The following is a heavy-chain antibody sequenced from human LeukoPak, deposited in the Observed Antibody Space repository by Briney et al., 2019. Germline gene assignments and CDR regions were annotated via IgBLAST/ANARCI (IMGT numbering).Heavy chain of an antibody. CDR3: ATSKYSGSY. D-gene: IGHD1-26*01. Sequence: PGGSLRLSCIASGFNFNDYAMHWVRQLPGKGLEWVSAISGSGGRIYYGASVKGRFTISRDNSKNTLNLQMNSLRAEDTAVYYCATSKYSGSYWGQGTLVTVSS. V-gene: IGHV3-23*01. CDR2: ISGSGGRI. CDR1: GFNFNDYA. J-gene: IGHJ4*02.